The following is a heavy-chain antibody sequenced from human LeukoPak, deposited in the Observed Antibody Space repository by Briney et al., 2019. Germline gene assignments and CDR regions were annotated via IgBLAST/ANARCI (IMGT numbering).Heavy chain of an antibody. CDR3: ARDSRSHCSSTACYGPYFDY. D-gene: IGHD2-2*01. V-gene: IGHV3-48*01. Sequence: PGGSLRLSCAASAFTLSASGMSWVRQTSGKGLEWISYISSSGTIIYYADSVKGRFTITRDSAKTSLFLQMNSLRAEDTAVYYCARDSRSHCSSTACYGPYFDYWGQGTLVTVSS. CDR1: AFTLSASG. CDR2: ISSSGTII. J-gene: IGHJ4*02.